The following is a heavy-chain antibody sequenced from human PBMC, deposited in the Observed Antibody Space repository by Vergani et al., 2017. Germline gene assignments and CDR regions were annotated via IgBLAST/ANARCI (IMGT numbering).Heavy chain of an antibody. CDR3: AKDLGTSSGGGWFDP. D-gene: IGHD6-6*01. J-gene: IGHJ5*02. Sequence: EVQLEESGGGLVLPGRSLRLSCVASGFTSAGYAMHWVRHAPGKGLEWVSGISWNSTSIGYADSVKGRFTNSRDNAKNSLYLQMNSLRAEDTALYSCAKDLGTSSGGGWFDPWCKGTVVTVSS. V-gene: IGHV3-9*02. CDR1: GFTSAGYA. CDR2: ISWNSTSI.